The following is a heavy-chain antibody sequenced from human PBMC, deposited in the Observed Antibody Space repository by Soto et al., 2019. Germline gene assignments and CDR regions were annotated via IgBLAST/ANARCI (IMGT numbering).Heavy chain of an antibody. CDR2: IWYDGSNK. CDR3: ASDRGSFEYYDFWSGYLDY. Sequence: QVQLVESGGGVVQPGRSLRLSCAASGFTFSSYGMHWVRQAPGKGLEWVAVIWYDGSNKYYADSVKGRFTISRDNSKNTLYLQMNSLRAEDTAVYYCASDRGSFEYYDFWSGYLDYWGQGTLVTVSS. D-gene: IGHD3-3*01. J-gene: IGHJ4*02. CDR1: GFTFSSYG. V-gene: IGHV3-33*01.